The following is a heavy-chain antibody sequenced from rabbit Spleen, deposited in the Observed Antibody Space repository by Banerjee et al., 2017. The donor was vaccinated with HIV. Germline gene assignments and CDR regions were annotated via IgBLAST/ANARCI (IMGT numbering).Heavy chain of an antibody. D-gene: IGHD4-2*01. Sequence: QSLEESGGDLVKPGASLTLTCTASGLHFSSSYWICWVRQAPGRGLEWIACIDVSGGSTSHYATWAKGRFTVSKTSSTTATLQMTSLTVADTATYFCARDAAGREDFNLWGPGTLVTVS. CDR1: GLHFSSSYW. CDR3: ARDAAGREDFNL. CDR2: IDVSGGSTS. V-gene: IGHV1S40*01. J-gene: IGHJ4*01.